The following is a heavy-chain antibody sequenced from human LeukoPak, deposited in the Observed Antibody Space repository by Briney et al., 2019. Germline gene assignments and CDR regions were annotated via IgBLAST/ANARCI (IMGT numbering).Heavy chain of an antibody. CDR2: ISGSGGST. J-gene: IGHJ4*02. V-gene: IGHV3-23*01. CDR1: GFTFSSYA. D-gene: IGHD3-9*01. Sequence: GGSLRLSCAASGFTFSSYAMSWVRQAPGKGLEWVSAISGSGGSTYYADSVKGRFTISRDNSKNTLYLQMNSLRAEDTAVYYCASSGYFDWLSSPFDYWGQGTLVTVSS. CDR3: ASSGYFDWLSSPFDY.